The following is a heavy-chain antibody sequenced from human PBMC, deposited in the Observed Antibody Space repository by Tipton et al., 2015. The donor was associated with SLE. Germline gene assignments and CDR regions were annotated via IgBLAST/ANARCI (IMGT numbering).Heavy chain of an antibody. J-gene: IGHJ4*02. CDR2: IYSGGSI. CDR3: ASRLYGAWYFYY. D-gene: IGHD4/OR15-4a*01. CDR1: GLTVSDNY. Sequence: QLVQSGGGLVQPGGSLKLSCAASGLTVSDNYMTWVRQAPGKGLQWVSVIYSGGSIHSADSVRGRFTISRDNSKNTLYLQMNSLRPEDTAVYYCASRLYGAWYFYYWGQGTLVTVSS. V-gene: IGHV3-53*04.